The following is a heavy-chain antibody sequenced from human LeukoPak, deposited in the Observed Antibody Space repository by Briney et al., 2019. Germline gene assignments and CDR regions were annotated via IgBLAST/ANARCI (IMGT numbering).Heavy chain of an antibody. Sequence: AGGSLGLSCAASGFTFSSYAMSWVRQAPGKGLEWVSAISGSGGSTYYADSVKGRFTISRDNSKNTLYLRMNSLRAEDTAVYYCAKRRSRGVIPPIDYWGQGTLVTVSS. CDR1: GFTFSSYA. V-gene: IGHV3-23*01. J-gene: IGHJ4*02. CDR2: ISGSGGST. D-gene: IGHD3-10*01. CDR3: AKRRSRGVIPPIDY.